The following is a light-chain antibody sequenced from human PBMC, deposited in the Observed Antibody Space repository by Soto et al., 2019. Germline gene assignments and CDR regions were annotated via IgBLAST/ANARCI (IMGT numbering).Light chain of an antibody. J-gene: IGLJ1*01. Sequence: QLVLTQPPSASGTPGQRVTISCSGSGSDIGSNTVNWFQQLPGTAPKLLIYSNNQRPSGVPDRFSGSKSGTSASLAISGLQSEDEADYYCAAWDDSLNGHVFGTGTKVTVL. CDR1: GSDIGSNT. CDR3: AAWDDSLNGHV. V-gene: IGLV1-44*01. CDR2: SNN.